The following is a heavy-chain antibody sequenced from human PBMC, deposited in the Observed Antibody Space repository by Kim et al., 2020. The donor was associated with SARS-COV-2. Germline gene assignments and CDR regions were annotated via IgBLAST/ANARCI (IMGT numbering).Heavy chain of an antibody. D-gene: IGHD3-16*01. Sequence: YADSVKDRFTTSRDNFKTTLYLQMNSLAVEDTAIYFCAKSDYSGGGHYYDVWGQGTLVTVSS. J-gene: IGHJ4*02. V-gene: IGHV3-23*01. CDR3: AKSDYSGGGHYYDV.